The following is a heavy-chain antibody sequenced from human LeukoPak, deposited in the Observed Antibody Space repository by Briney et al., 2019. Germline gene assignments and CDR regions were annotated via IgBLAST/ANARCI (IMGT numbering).Heavy chain of an antibody. V-gene: IGHV3-23*01. CDR3: AKYSGSYRRHFDY. Sequence: PGGSLRLSCAASGFTFSTYAMSWVRQAPGKGLEWVSGISDSGVSTYYPESVKGRFTISRDNSKNTFYLQMNSLRAEDTAVYYCAKYSGSYRRHFDYWGQGTLVTVSS. D-gene: IGHD1-26*01. J-gene: IGHJ4*02. CDR1: GFTFSTYA. CDR2: ISDSGVST.